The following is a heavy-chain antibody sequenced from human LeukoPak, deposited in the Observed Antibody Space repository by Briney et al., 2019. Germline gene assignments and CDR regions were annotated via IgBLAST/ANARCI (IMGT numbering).Heavy chain of an antibody. CDR1: GYTFTGYY. J-gene: IGHJ3*02. V-gene: IGHV1-2*06. CDR3: ARLDVVVPAAKPRDAFDI. CDR2: ISPNSGGT. Sequence: ASVKVSCKASGYTFTGYYMHWVRQAPGQGLEWMGRISPNSGGTNYAQKFQGRVTMTRDTSISTAYTELGRLRSDDTAVYYCARLDVVVPAAKPRDAFDIWGQGTMVTVSS. D-gene: IGHD2-2*01.